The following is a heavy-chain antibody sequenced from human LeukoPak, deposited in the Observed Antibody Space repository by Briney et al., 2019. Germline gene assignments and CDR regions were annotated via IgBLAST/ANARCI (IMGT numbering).Heavy chain of an antibody. D-gene: IGHD6-19*01. CDR2: ISSSGSTI. CDR3: ARVGYSSGSGHDY. J-gene: IGHJ4*02. Sequence: GGSLRLSCAASGFTFSGTAMRWVRQAPGKGLEWVSYISSSGSTIYYADSVKGRFTISRDNAKNSLYLQMNSLRAEDTAVYYCARVGYSSGSGHDYWGQGTLVTVSS. V-gene: IGHV3-48*03. CDR1: GFTFSGTA.